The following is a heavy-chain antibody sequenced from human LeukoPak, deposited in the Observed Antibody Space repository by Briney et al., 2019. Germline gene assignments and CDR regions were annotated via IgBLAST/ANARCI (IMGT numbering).Heavy chain of an antibody. D-gene: IGHD3-3*01. CDR1: GGTFSSYA. J-gene: IGHJ6*03. CDR2: IIPIFGRA. V-gene: IGHV1-69*05. Sequence: SVKVSCKASGGTFSSYANSWVRQAPGQGLEWMGGIIPIFGRANYAQKFQGRVTITTDESTSTAYMELSSLRSEDTAVYYCVRQMYYDFWSGYYRDYYYMDVWGKGTTVTVSS. CDR3: VRQMYYDFWSGYYRDYYYMDV.